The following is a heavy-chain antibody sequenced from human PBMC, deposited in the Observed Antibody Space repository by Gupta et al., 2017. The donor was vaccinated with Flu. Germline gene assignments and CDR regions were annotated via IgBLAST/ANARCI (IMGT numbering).Heavy chain of an antibody. J-gene: IGHJ4*02. V-gene: IGHV3-11*05. CDR1: GFTFSDYY. D-gene: IGHD3-3*01. Sequence: QVQLVESGGGLVKPGGSLRLSCAASGFTFSDYYMSWIRQAPGKGLEWVSYISSSSSYTNYADSVKGRFTISRDNAKNSLYLQMNSLRAEDTAVYYCAGSTDFWSGYFVYWGQGTLVTVSS. CDR2: ISSSSSYT. CDR3: AGSTDFWSGYFVY.